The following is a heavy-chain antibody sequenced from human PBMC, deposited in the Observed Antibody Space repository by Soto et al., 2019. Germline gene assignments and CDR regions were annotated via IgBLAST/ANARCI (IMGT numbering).Heavy chain of an antibody. CDR3: ARESASAIYWGDGDPYIDY. CDR1: GFTFSSYE. V-gene: IGHV3-48*03. CDR2: ISTSGSIM. Sequence: PGGSLRLSCVASGFTFSSYEMNWVRQAPGKGLEWVSHISTSGSIMYYADSVKGRFTISRDNAKKSLSLQMNSLRAEDTAVYYCARESASAIYWGDGDPYIDYWGQGTLVTVSS. D-gene: IGHD2-21*01. J-gene: IGHJ4*02.